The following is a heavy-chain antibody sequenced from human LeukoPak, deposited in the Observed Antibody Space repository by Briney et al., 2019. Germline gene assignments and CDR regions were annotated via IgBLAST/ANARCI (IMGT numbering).Heavy chain of an antibody. V-gene: IGHV1-69*05. CDR3: ARLGYCSSTSCRRGAFDI. D-gene: IGHD2-2*01. Sequence: SVKVSCKASGGTFSSYAISWVRQAPGQGLEWMGRIIPIFGTANYAQKFQGRVTITTDESTSTAYMELSSLRSDDTAVYYCARLGYCSSTSCRRGAFDIWGQGTMVTVSS. CDR1: GGTFSSYA. CDR2: IIPIFGTA. J-gene: IGHJ3*02.